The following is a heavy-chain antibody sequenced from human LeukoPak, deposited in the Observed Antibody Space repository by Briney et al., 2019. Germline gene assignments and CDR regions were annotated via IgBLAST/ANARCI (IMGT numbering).Heavy chain of an antibody. CDR1: GGSFSGYY. D-gene: IGHD6-19*01. CDR3: ARGLSRQWLRYRWFDP. V-gene: IGHV4-34*01. J-gene: IGHJ5*02. CDR2: INHSGST. Sequence: SETLSLTCAVYGGSFSGYYWSWIRQPPGKGLEWIGEINHSGSTNCNPSLKSRVTISVDTSKNQFSLKLSSVTAADTAVYYCARGLSRQWLRYRWFDPWGQGTLVTVSS.